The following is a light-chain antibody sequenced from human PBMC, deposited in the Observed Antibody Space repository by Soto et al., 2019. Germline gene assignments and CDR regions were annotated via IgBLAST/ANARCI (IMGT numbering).Light chain of an antibody. CDR3: QQRNIWPPIT. V-gene: IGKV3-11*01. Sequence: EVVMTQSPATLSVSPGERATLSCRASPSVTNYLAWYQQKPGQPPRLLIYGAFNRAAGIPARFSGSGSGTDFTLTISSLEPEDSAVYYCQQRNIWPPITFGQGTRLEIK. J-gene: IGKJ5*01. CDR1: PSVTNY. CDR2: GAF.